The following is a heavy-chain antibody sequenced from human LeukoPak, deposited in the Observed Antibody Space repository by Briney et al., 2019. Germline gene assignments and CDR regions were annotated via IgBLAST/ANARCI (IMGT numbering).Heavy chain of an antibody. V-gene: IGHV4-59*02. CDR3: ARARYANAWYAFDI. D-gene: IGHD2-2*01. Sequence: PSETLSLTCTVSGGSVSRYYWSWIRRPPGRGLEWIAYLSHSGSSDSNPSLTSRVTTLVDTSKNQFSLKLTSVTATDTAVHYCARARYANAWYAFDIWGHGTMVTVSS. J-gene: IGHJ3*02. CDR2: LSHSGSS. CDR1: GGSVSRYY.